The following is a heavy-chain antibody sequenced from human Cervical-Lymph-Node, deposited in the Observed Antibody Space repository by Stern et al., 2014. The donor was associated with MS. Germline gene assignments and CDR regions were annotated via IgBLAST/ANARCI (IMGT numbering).Heavy chain of an antibody. CDR1: GFTFSSYG. V-gene: IGHV3-33*01. Sequence: VQLVQSGGGVVQPGRSLRLSCAASGFTFSSYGMHWVRQAPGKGLEWVAVIWPDGNNKYYVDSVEGRFTISRDNSKNTLYLQMNSLRAEDTAVYYCAREISCWDWGQGTLVTVSS. CDR2: IWPDGNNK. D-gene: IGHD6-19*01. J-gene: IGHJ4*02. CDR3: AREISCWD.